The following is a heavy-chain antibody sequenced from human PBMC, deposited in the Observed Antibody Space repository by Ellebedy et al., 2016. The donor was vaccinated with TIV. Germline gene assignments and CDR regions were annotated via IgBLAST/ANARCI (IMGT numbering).Heavy chain of an antibody. CDR3: ARPYCTGDSCYSDYYFDL. V-gene: IGHV3-74*01. J-gene: IGHJ2*01. CDR2: IRSDGGDT. Sequence: GESLKISXAASGFTFSSYWMHWVRQAPGEGLVWVSRIRSDGGDTNYADSVKGRFTISRDNAKNTLYLHMNDLRADDTAIYYCARPYCTGDSCYSDYYFDLWGRGTLVTVSS. D-gene: IGHD2-15*01. CDR1: GFTFSSYW.